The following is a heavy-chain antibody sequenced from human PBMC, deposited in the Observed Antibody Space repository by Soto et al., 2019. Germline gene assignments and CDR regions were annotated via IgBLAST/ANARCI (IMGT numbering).Heavy chain of an antibody. CDR1: GFTFGDYA. J-gene: IGHJ4*02. V-gene: IGHV3-49*01. CDR3: ARRKSLDY. CDR2: LRSKTYGGTT. Sequence: GGSLRLSCTTSGFTFGDYAMSWFRQAPGKGLERIGYLRSKTYGGTTEYNAPVKGRFTISRDYSKRVAHLQMNSLESEDTAVYYCARRKSLDYWGQGTLITVSS.